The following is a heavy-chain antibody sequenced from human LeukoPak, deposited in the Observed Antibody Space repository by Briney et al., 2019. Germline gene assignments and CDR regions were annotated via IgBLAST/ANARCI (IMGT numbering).Heavy chain of an antibody. CDR1: GFTFSSYA. J-gene: IGHJ6*02. D-gene: IGHD6-19*01. V-gene: IGHV3-30*04. Sequence: GRSLRLSCAASGFTFSSYALHWVRQAPGKGLEWVAVISYDGSNKYYADSVKGRFTFSRDNSKSTVYLQMSSLRAEDTAVYYCARMYSSGWPDYYYYGMDVWGQGTTVTVSS. CDR3: ARMYSSGWPDYYYYGMDV. CDR2: ISYDGSNK.